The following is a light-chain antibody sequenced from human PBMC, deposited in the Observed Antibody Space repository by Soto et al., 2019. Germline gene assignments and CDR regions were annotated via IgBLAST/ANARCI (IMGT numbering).Light chain of an antibody. J-gene: IGKJ5*01. CDR2: GAS. CDR3: QHYDSLPIT. Sequence: DIVMTQSPDSLAVSLGERATINCKSSQSVLYSSNNNNYLAWYQQKPGQPPRLLIYGASSRATGIPDRFSGSGSGTDFTLTISRLEPEDFAVFYCQHYDSLPITFGQGTRLEIK. V-gene: IGKV4-1*01. CDR1: QSVLYSSNNNNY.